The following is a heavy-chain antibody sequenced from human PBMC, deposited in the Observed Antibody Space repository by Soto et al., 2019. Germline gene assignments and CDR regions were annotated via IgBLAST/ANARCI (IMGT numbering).Heavy chain of an antibody. J-gene: IGHJ4*02. CDR2: ISSTTNYI. D-gene: IGHD3-3*01. Sequence: XESLSLSCAASGFTFTRYSRNWVRQAPGKGLEWVSSISSTTNYIYYGDSMKGRFTISRDNAKNSLYLEMNSLRAEDTAVYYCAREYEDLTSNFDYWGQGTLVTVSS. CDR1: GFTFTRYS. CDR3: AREYEDLTSNFDY. V-gene: IGHV3-21*06.